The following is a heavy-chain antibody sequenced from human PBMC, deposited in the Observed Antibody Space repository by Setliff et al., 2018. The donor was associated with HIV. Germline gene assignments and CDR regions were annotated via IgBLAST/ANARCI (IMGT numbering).Heavy chain of an antibody. CDR2: IYTGGRT. CDR1: GGSVSSGSYY. D-gene: IGHD2-2*01. CDR3: ARDRMPMASWVPDK. V-gene: IGHV4-61*01. Sequence: PSETLSLTCTVSGGSVSSGSYYWSWIRQPPGKGLEWVGRIYTGGRTNYNPSLKGRVTMSVDTSKTQFSLNLSSVTAADTAVYYCARDRMPMASWVPDKWGQGTLVTVSS. J-gene: IGHJ4*02.